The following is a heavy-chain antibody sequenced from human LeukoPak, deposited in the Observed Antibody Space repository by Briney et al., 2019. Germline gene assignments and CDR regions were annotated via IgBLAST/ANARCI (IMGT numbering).Heavy chain of an antibody. CDR1: GFTFSNAW. CDR2: ISYDGSNK. Sequence: PGGSLRLSCAASGFTFSNAWVSWVRQAPGKGLEWVAVISYDGSNKYYADSVKGRFTISRDNSKNTLYLQMNSLRAEDTAVYYCARDPPSWNYFDYWGQGTLVTVSS. J-gene: IGHJ4*02. D-gene: IGHD3-3*01. V-gene: IGHV3-30-3*01. CDR3: ARDPPSWNYFDY.